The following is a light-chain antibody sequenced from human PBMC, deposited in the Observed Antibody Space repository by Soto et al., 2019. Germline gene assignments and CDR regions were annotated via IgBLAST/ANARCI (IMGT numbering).Light chain of an antibody. CDR3: QSYDSSLSAYV. CDR1: SSNIGAGYD. Sequence: QPVLTQPPSVSGAPGQRVTISCTGSSSNIGAGYDVHWYQQLPGKAPKLLIYGNSNRPSGVPDRFSGSKSGTSASLAITGLQAEDEADYYCQSYDSSLSAYVFGTGTKLTVL. J-gene: IGLJ1*01. V-gene: IGLV1-40*01. CDR2: GNS.